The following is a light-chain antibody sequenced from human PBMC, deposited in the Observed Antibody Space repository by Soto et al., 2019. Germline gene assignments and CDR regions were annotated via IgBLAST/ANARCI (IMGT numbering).Light chain of an antibody. CDR3: GTWDSSLSAGV. J-gene: IGLJ3*02. Sequence: QSALTQPASVSGSPGQSITISCTGTSSDVGGSNHVSWYQHHPGKAPKLIIFDNNQDDRFSGSKSGTSATLDITGLQTGDEADYYCGTWDSSLSAGVFGGGTKLTVL. CDR1: SSDVGGSNH. CDR2: DN. V-gene: IGLV2-14*01.